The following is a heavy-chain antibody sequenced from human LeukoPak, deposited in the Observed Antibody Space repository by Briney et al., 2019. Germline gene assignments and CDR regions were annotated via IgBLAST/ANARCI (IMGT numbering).Heavy chain of an antibody. J-gene: IGHJ6*03. CDR1: GGSISSYY. D-gene: IGHD3-10*01. CDR3: ARHVRRGVRFYYYYMDV. Sequence: SETLSLTCTVSGGSISSYYWSWIRQSPGKGLEWIGYIYYSGSTNYNPSLKSRVTISVDTSKSQFSLRLSSVTAADTAVYYCARHVRRGVRFYYYYMDVWGKGTTVTISS. CDR2: IYYSGST. V-gene: IGHV4-59*08.